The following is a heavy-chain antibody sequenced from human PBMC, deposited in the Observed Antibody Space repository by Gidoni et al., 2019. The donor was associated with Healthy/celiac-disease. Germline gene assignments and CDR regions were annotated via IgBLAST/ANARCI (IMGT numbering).Heavy chain of an antibody. CDR2: INHSGST. CDR1: GGSFSGYY. J-gene: IGHJ4*02. Sequence: QVQLQQWGAGLLKPSETLSLTCAVYGGSFSGYYWSWIRQPPGKGLEWIGEINHSGSTNYNPSLKSRVTISVDTSKNQFSLKLSSVTAADTAVYYCARGHGSGSDVPYYFDYWGQGTLVTVSS. V-gene: IGHV4-34*01. D-gene: IGHD3-10*01. CDR3: ARGHGSGSDVPYYFDY.